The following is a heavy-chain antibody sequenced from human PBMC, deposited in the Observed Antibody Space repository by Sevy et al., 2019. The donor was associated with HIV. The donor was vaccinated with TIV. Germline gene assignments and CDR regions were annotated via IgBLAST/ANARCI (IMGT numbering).Heavy chain of an antibody. D-gene: IGHD5-12*01. V-gene: IGHV4-30-4*01. CDR2: IYYSGSG. Sequence: LTCDVSGGSVSNGDYYWSWIRQPPGKGLEWFGYIYYSGSGYYNPFLKSRVTISVDTSKNQFSLKLKSVTAADTAIYCCASKRGYTHGPFESWGQGTLVTVSS. CDR3: ASKRGYTHGPFES. J-gene: IGHJ4*02. CDR1: GGSVSNGDYY.